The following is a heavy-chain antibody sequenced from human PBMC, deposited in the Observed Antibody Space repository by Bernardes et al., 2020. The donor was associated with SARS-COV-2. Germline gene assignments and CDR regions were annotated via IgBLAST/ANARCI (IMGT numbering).Heavy chain of an antibody. V-gene: IGHV3-48*02. J-gene: IGHJ4*02. CDR3: VRESITAAVIDY. D-gene: IGHD6-13*01. CDR2: ISRTSSSI. Sequence: GGSLRLSCAASGFTFSDYSMIWVRQSPGKGLEWVSYISRTSSSIYYLDSVKGRFTVSRDNAKNSVYLQMNSLRDEDTAVYYCVRESITAAVIDYWGQGTLVTVSS. CDR1: GFTFSDYS.